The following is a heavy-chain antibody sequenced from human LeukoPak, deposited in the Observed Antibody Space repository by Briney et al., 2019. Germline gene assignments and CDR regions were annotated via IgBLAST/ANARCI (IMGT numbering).Heavy chain of an antibody. CDR1: GFTFSLYS. D-gene: IGHD3-22*01. J-gene: IGHJ4*02. CDR3: ARQNYYDSSGYYYSGFDY. V-gene: IGHV3-7*01. Sequence: PGGSLRLSCAASGFTFSLYSMSWVRQAPGKGLEWVANIEQDGSEKYYVDSVKGRFTISRDNAKNSLYLQMNSLRAEDTAVYYCARQNYYDSSGYYYSGFDYWGQGTLVTVSS. CDR2: IEQDGSEK.